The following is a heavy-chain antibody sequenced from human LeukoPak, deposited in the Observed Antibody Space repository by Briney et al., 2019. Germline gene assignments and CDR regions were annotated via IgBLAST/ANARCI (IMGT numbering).Heavy chain of an antibody. CDR1: GYTFTGYY. V-gene: IGHV1-2*02. Sequence: ASVKVSCKSSGYTFTGYYMHWVRQAPGQGLEWMGWINLNSGGTHYAQKFQGRVTMTRDTSISTAYMDLSGLKSDDTAVYYCARVVLHYNNSGYTNWFDPWGQGTLVTVSS. J-gene: IGHJ5*02. CDR3: ARVVLHYNNSGYTNWFDP. D-gene: IGHD3-22*01. CDR2: INLNSGGT.